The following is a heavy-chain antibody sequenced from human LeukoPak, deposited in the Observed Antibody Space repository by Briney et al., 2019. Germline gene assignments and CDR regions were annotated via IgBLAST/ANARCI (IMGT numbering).Heavy chain of an antibody. CDR2: INHSGST. CDR1: GGSISSYY. D-gene: IGHD3-10*01. CDR3: ARGLTYYYGSGSYRPFDY. J-gene: IGHJ4*02. Sequence: SETLSLTCTVSGGSISSYYWSWIRQPPGKGLEWTGEINHSGSTNYNPSLKSRVTISVDTSKNQFSLKLSSVTAADTAVYYCARGLTYYYGSGSYRPFDYWGQGTLVTVSS. V-gene: IGHV4-34*01.